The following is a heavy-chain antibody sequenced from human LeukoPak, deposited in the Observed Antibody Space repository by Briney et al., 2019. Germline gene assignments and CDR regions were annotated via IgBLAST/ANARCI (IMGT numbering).Heavy chain of an antibody. D-gene: IGHD2-2*01. CDR2: MNPNSGNT. Sequence: ASVKVSCKASGYTFTSYDINWVRQATGQGLEWMGWMNPNSGNTGYAQKFQGRVTMTRNTSISTAYMELRSLRSEDTAVYYCARGGGIYCSSTSCDFTNWFDPWGQGTLVTVSS. J-gene: IGHJ5*02. CDR1: GYTFTSYD. V-gene: IGHV1-8*01. CDR3: ARGGGIYCSSTSCDFTNWFDP.